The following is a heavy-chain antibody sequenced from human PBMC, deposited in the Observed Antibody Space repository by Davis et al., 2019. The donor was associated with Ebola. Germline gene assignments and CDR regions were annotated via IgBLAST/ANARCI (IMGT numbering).Heavy chain of an antibody. V-gene: IGHV4-59*11. D-gene: IGHD3-16*01. CDR3: AERGGSV. CDR1: GVSINTHY. Sequence: PSETLSLTCTVSGVSINTHYWSWIRQPPGKRLEWIGSIYYTGSASYNSSLNSRVTISVDTSKNQCSLKLNSVTAADTAMYYCAERGGSVWGQGTLVTVSS. CDR2: IYYTGSA. J-gene: IGHJ4*02.